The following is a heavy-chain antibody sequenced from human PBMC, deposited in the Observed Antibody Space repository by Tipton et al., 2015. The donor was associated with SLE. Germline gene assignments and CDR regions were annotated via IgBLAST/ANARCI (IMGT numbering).Heavy chain of an antibody. CDR3: ARQLYSSSGFFDS. J-gene: IGHJ4*02. Sequence: TLSLTCAVSGYSISSGFYWGWIRQPPGKGLEWIGSFFYGGNTYYNPSLKSRVTISTDTSKNQFSLRLNSVAAADTATYYCARQLYSSSGFFDSWGQGTLVTVSS. CDR2: FFYGGNT. CDR1: GYSISSGFY. D-gene: IGHD6-6*01. V-gene: IGHV4-38-2*01.